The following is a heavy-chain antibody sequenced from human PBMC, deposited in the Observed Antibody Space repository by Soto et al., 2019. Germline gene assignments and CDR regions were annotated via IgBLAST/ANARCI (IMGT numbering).Heavy chain of an antibody. CDR1: GGTFSSYA. D-gene: IGHD1-26*01. J-gene: IGHJ3*02. V-gene: IGHV1-69*13. CDR3: ARSSSVGATGLDI. CDR2: IIPIFGTE. Sequence: SVKVSCKASGGTFSSYAISWVRQAPGQGLEWMGGIIPIFGTENYAQKFQGRVTITADESTSTAYMELSSLRSEDTAVYYCARSSSVGATGLDIWGQGTMVTVSS.